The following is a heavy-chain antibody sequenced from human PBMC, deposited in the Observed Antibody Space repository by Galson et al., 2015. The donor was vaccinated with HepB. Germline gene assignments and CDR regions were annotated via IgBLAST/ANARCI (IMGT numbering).Heavy chain of an antibody. J-gene: IGHJ4*02. V-gene: IGHV1-46*04. CDR2: INPSGGST. CDR3: ARVGSSWTEGMYYFDY. D-gene: IGHD6-13*01. Sequence: SVKVSCKASGYTFTSYYMHWVRQAPGQGLEWMGIINPSGGSTSYAQKLQGRVTMTRDTSTSTVYMELSSLRSEDTAVYYCARVGSSWTEGMYYFDYWGQGTLITVSS. CDR1: GYTFTSYY.